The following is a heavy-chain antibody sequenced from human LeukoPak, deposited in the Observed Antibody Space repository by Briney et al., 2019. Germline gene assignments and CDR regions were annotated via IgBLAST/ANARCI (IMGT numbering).Heavy chain of an antibody. D-gene: IGHD5-18*01. CDR1: GITFSRYS. J-gene: IGHJ6*03. CDR2: ISGGGGST. CDR3: ARGDTAMVDYYYYMDV. Sequence: GGSLRLSCAASGITFSRYSMNWVRQAPGKGLEWVSIISGGGGSTYYADSVQGRFTISRDNSKNSLYLQMNSLRAEDMAVYYCARGDTAMVDYYYYMDVWGKGTTVTISS. V-gene: IGHV3-48*01.